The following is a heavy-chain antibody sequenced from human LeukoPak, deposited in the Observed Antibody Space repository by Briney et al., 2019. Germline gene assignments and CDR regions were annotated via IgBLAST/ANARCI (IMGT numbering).Heavy chain of an antibody. CDR2: INHSGST. CDR1: GGSFSGYY. Sequence: SGTLSLTCAVYGGSFSGYYWSWIRQPPGKGLEWIGEINHSGSTNYNPSLKSRVTISVDTSKKQFSLKLSSVTAADTAVYYCVTYSFDSSGPKKNYWGQGTLVTVSS. J-gene: IGHJ4*02. CDR3: VTYSFDSSGPKKNY. V-gene: IGHV4-34*01. D-gene: IGHD3-22*01.